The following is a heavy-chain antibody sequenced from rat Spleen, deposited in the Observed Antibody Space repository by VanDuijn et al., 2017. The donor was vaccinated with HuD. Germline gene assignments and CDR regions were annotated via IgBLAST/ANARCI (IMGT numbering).Heavy chain of an antibody. CDR3: ARHGLTGSGWFAY. Sequence: EVQLVESGGGLVQPGGSLKLSCVASGFTFNNYDMAWVRQAPTKGLEWVASISTGGGNTYYRDSVKGRFTISRDNAKSTLYLQMDSLRSEDTAIYYCARHGLTGSGWFAYWGQGTLVTVSS. V-gene: IGHV5-25*01. CDR1: GFTFNNYD. D-gene: IGHD5-1*01. J-gene: IGHJ3*01. CDR2: ISTGGGNT.